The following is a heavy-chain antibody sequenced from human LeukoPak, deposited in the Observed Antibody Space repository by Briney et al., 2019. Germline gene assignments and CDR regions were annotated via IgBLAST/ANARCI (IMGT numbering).Heavy chain of an antibody. V-gene: IGHV1-2*06. CDR1: GYTFTHHY. Sequence: GASVKVSCKVSGYTFTHHYLHWVRQAPGQGLEWMGRINPNSGETNYKDKLQGRITMTRATSISTAYLEVTRLTSDDTAVYYCESEGYGVKPFGSWGQGTLVIVSS. CDR3: ESEGYGVKPFGS. CDR2: INPNSGET. D-gene: IGHD2-8*01. J-gene: IGHJ5*01.